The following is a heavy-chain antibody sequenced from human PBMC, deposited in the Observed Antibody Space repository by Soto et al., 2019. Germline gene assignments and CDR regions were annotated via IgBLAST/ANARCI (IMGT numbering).Heavy chain of an antibody. J-gene: IGHJ4*02. Sequence: GGSLRLSCAASGFIASNYAMSWVRQAPGKGLEWVSGFSGSGGATFYADSVKGRFTISRDSSTNTIYLHMNRLRAKDTAVYYCAKAMADYWGPGTVVTSPQ. CDR1: GFIASNYA. CDR3: AKAMADY. CDR2: FSGSGGAT. V-gene: IGHV3-23*01.